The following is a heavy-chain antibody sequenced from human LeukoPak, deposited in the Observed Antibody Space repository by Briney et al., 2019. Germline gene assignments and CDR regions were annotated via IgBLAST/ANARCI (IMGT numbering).Heavy chain of an antibody. D-gene: IGHD6-13*01. V-gene: IGHV3-21*04. CDR3: VKDYSTIPAAANPLFDY. J-gene: IGHJ4*02. CDR2: ISSSSSYI. CDR1: GFTFSSYS. Sequence: GGSLRLSCAASGFTFSSYSMNWVRQAPGKGLEWDSSISSSSSYIYYADSVKGRFTISRDNSKNTLYLQMHSLRAEDTAVYYCVKDYSTIPAAANPLFDYWGQGALVTVSS.